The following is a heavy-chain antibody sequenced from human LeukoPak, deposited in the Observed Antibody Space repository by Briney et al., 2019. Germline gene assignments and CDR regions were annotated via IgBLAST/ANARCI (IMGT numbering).Heavy chain of an antibody. V-gene: IGHV3-74*01. J-gene: IGHJ4*02. Sequence: PGGSLRLSCAASGFNFKNYWMQWVRQARGRGLEWVSRIINDGSSTTYADSVKGRFTISRDNAKDTLYLQMNSLRVEDTAVYYSARVADGDKYGGRDYWGQGDLVIVSS. CDR2: IINDGSST. D-gene: IGHD5-24*01. CDR1: GFNFKNYW. CDR3: ARVADGDKYGGRDY.